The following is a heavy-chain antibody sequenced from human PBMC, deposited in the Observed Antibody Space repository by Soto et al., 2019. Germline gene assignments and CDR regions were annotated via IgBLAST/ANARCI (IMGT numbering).Heavy chain of an antibody. CDR3: AREGYYDSSGPASYGMDV. J-gene: IGHJ6*02. CDR1: GYTFTGYY. Sequence: GASVKVSCKASGYTFTGYYMHWVRQAPGQGLEWMGWINPNSGGTNYAQKFQGRVTMTRDTSISTAYMELSRLRSDDTAVYYCAREGYYDSSGPASYGMDVWGQGTTVTVSS. V-gene: IGHV1-2*02. CDR2: INPNSGGT. D-gene: IGHD3-22*01.